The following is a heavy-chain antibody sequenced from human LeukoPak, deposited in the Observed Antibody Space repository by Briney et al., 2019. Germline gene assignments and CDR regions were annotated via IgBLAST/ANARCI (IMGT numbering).Heavy chain of an antibody. Sequence: GGSLRLSCAASGFTFSSYWMSWVRQAPGKGLEWVANIKQDGSGEYYVDSVKGRFTISRDNAKNLVFLQMNSLRAEDTAVYYCARAPYDFWSGYHYYFDYWGQGTLVTVSS. CDR2: IKQDGSGE. CDR3: ARAPYDFWSGYHYYFDY. V-gene: IGHV3-7*04. J-gene: IGHJ4*02. D-gene: IGHD3-3*01. CDR1: GFTFSSYW.